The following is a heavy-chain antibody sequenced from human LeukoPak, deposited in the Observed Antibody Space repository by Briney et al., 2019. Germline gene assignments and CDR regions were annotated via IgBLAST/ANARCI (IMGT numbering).Heavy chain of an antibody. V-gene: IGHV4-59*08. J-gene: IGHJ4*02. Sequence: SETLSLTRTVSGGSTSSYYWSWIRQPPGKGLEWIGYIYYSGSTNYNPSLKSRVTISVDTSKNQFSLKLSSVTAADTAVYYCASASFYGDYTPLSFDYWGQGTLVTVSS. CDR3: ASASFYGDYTPLSFDY. D-gene: IGHD4-17*01. CDR1: GGSTSSYY. CDR2: IYYSGST.